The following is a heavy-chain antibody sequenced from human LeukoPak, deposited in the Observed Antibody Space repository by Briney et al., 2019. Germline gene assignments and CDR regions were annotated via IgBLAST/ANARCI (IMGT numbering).Heavy chain of an antibody. CDR1: GGTFSSYA. V-gene: IGHV1-69*05. D-gene: IGHD3-10*01. Sequence: SVKVSCKASGGTFSSYAISWVRQAPGQGLEWMGRIIPIFGTANYAQKFQGKVTITTDESTSTAYMELSSLRSEDTAVYYCARGSSAALALAGENDAFDIWGQGTMVTVSS. J-gene: IGHJ3*02. CDR2: IIPIFGTA. CDR3: ARGSSAALALAGENDAFDI.